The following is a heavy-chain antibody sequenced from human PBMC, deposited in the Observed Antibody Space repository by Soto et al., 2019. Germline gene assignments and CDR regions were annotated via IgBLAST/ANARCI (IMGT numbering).Heavy chain of an antibody. Sequence: GGSLRLSCAASGFTVSSNYMRWVRQAPGKGLEWVSVIYSGGSTYYADSVKGRFTISRHNSKNTLYLQMNSLRAEDTAVYYCARYYYDSSGYYYFDYWGQGTLVTVSS. J-gene: IGHJ4*02. CDR1: GFTVSSNY. D-gene: IGHD3-22*01. V-gene: IGHV3-53*04. CDR3: ARYYYDSSGYYYFDY. CDR2: IYSGGST.